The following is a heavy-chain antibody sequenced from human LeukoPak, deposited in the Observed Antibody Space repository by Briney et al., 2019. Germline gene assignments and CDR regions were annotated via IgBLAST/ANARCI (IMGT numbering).Heavy chain of an antibody. CDR3: ARGGPYDYVWGSYRSGPHWFDP. J-gene: IGHJ5*02. D-gene: IGHD3-16*02. CDR1: GGSFSGYY. Sequence: PSETLSLTCAVYGGSFSGYYWSWLRQPPGKGLEWIGEINHSGSTNYNPSLKSRVTISVDTSKNQFSLKLSSVTAADTAVYYCARGGPYDYVWGSYRSGPHWFDPWGQGTLVTVSS. V-gene: IGHV4-34*01. CDR2: INHSGST.